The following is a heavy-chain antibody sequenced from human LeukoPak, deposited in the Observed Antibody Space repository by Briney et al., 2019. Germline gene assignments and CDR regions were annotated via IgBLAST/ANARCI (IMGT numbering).Heavy chain of an antibody. Sequence: GGSLRLSCAASGFTFDDYAMHWVRQPPGKGLEWVSFLSGDGDSTYYADSVKGRFTISRDNSKNSLYLQMNSLRTEDTALYYCAKDRTRYSAYDGAFDIWGQGTMVTVSS. CDR3: AKDRTRYSAYDGAFDI. CDR2: LSGDGDST. CDR1: GFTFDDYA. V-gene: IGHV3-43*02. J-gene: IGHJ3*02. D-gene: IGHD5-12*01.